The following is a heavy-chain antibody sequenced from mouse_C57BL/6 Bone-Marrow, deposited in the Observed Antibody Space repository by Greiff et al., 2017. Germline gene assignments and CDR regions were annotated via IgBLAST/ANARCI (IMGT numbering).Heavy chain of an antibody. CDR3: TGRGGWLLPYWYFDV. CDR2: IRLKSDNYAT. V-gene: IGHV6-3*01. Sequence: EVKVEESGGGLVQPGGSMKLSCVASGFTFSNYWMNWVRQSPEKGLEWVAQIRLKSDNYATHYAESVKGRFTISRDDSKSSVYLQMNNLRAEDTGIYYCTGRGGWLLPYWYFDVWGTGTTVTVSS. J-gene: IGHJ1*03. D-gene: IGHD2-3*01. CDR1: GFTFSNYW.